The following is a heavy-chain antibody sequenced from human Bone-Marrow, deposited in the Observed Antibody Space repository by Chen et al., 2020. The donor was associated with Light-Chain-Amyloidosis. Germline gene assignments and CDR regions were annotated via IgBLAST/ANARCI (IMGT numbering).Heavy chain of an antibody. V-gene: IGHV3-48*03. Sequence: EVQLVESGGGLVQPGGSLRLSCAASGFTFSSYEMNWVRQAPGKGLEWVSYISSSGSTIYYAGSVKGRFTISRDNAKNSLYLQMNSLRAEDTAVYYCARGPIAAAFVGYFDYWGQGTLVTVSS. CDR1: GFTFSSYE. CDR2: ISSSGSTI. J-gene: IGHJ4*02. D-gene: IGHD6-13*01. CDR3: ARGPIAAAFVGYFDY.